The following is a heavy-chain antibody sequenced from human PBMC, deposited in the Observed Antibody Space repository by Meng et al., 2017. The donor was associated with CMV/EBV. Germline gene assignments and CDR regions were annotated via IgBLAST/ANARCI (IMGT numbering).Heavy chain of an antibody. CDR1: GYTFTSYY. CDR3: ARERLGAFDY. V-gene: IGHV1-8*03. D-gene: IGHD1-26*01. CDR2: MNPNSGNT. Sequence: ASVKVSCKASGYTFTSYYMHWVRQAPGQGLEWMGWMNPNSGNTGYAQKFQGRVTITRNTSISTAYMELSSLRSEDTAVYYCARERLGAFDYWGQGTLVTVSS. J-gene: IGHJ4*02.